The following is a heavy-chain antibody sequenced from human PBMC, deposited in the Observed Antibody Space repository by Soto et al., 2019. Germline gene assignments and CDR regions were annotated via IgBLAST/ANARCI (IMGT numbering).Heavy chain of an antibody. Sequence: KVSCKASGGTFSSYTISWVRQAPGQGLEWMGRIIPILGIANYAQKFQGRVTITADKSTSTAYMELSSLRSEDTAVYYCARALISSGYYLDYWGQGTLVTVSS. J-gene: IGHJ4*02. CDR2: IIPILGIA. D-gene: IGHD3-22*01. CDR1: GGTFSSYT. V-gene: IGHV1-69*02. CDR3: ARALISSGYYLDY.